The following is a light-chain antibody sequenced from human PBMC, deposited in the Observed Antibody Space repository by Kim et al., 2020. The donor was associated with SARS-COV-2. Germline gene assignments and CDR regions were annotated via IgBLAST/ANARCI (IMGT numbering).Light chain of an antibody. J-gene: IGKJ4*01. V-gene: IGKV3-20*01. CDR2: ATS. CDR3: QLCQTTPLT. Sequence: SPGERATLSCRASQSVSTAYLVWYQQKVGQAPRLLLYATSSRANGVPDRFSGSGSETEFSLTISGLEPEDFAVYYCQLCQTTPLTFGGGTKVDIK. CDR1: QSVSTAY.